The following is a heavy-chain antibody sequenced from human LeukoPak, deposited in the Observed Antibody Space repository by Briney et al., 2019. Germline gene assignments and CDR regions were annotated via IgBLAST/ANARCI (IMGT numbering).Heavy chain of an antibody. CDR1: GFTFSSYS. V-gene: IGHV3-21*01. CDR3: VPQRIRSSASCYDPFY. CDR2: ISSSSSYI. Sequence: GGSLRLSCAASGFTFSSYSMNWVRQAPGKGLEWVSSISSSSSYIYYADSVKGRFTISRDNAKNSLYLQMNSLRAEDTAVYYCVPQRIRSSASCYDPFYWVQGTLVAV. D-gene: IGHD2-2*01. J-gene: IGHJ4*02.